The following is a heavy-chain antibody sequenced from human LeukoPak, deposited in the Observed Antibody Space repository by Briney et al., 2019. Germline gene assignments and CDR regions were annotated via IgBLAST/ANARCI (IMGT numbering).Heavy chain of an antibody. V-gene: IGHV4-31*03. CDR2: IYYSGST. CDR1: GGSISSGGYY. D-gene: IGHD3-22*01. CDR3: ASSGEESYYYDSSGYYTFDY. J-gene: IGHJ4*02. Sequence: SETLSLTCTVSGGSISSGGYYWSWIRQHPGKGLEWIGYIYYSGSTYYNPSLKSRVTISVDTSKNQFSLKLSSVTAADTAVYYCASSGEESYYYDSSGYYTFDYWGQGTLVTVSS.